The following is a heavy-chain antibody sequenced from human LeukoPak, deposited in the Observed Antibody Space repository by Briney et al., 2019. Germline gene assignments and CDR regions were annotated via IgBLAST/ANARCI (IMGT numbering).Heavy chain of an antibody. CDR1: GFTFDDYI. CDR2: VSWVGDTT. V-gene: IGHV3-43*01. CDR3: AKARGLIGGAFDI. D-gene: IGHD3-22*01. Sequence: GGSLRLSCAASGFTFDDYIMHWVRHAPGKGLEWVSLVSWVGDTTYYADSVKGRFTISRDNSKNSLYLQMNSLRTEDTALYYCAKARGLIGGAFDIWGQGTMVTVSS. J-gene: IGHJ3*02.